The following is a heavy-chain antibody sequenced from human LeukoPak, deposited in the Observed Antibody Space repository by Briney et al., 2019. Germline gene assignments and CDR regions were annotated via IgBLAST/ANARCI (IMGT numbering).Heavy chain of an antibody. CDR1: GYTFTSYG. V-gene: IGHV1-18*01. J-gene: IGHJ4*02. D-gene: IGHD3-9*01. CDR3: ARDIERWNYSILTAYFCFDY. Sequence: ASVKVSCKASGYTFTSYGISWVRQAPGQGLEWMGWISAYNGNTNYAQKLQGRVTMTTDTSTSTAYMELRSLTSYDTAVYYCARDIERWNYSILTAYFCFDYWGQATLVTVSS. CDR2: ISAYNGNT.